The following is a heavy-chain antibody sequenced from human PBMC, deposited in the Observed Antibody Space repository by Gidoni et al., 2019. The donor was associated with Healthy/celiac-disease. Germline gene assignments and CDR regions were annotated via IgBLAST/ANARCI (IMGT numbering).Heavy chain of an antibody. Sequence: EVPLVESGGGLVKPGGSLRLSCAASGFTFSNAWLSWVRQATGKGLEWVGRIKSKTEGGTTDYAAPVKGRFTISRDDSKNTLYLQMNSLKTEDTAVYYCTTRYYYDSSGYYGSIDYWGQGTLVTVSS. J-gene: IGHJ4*02. V-gene: IGHV3-15*01. CDR1: GFTFSNAW. CDR2: IKSKTEGGTT. CDR3: TTRYYYDSSGYYGSIDY. D-gene: IGHD3-22*01.